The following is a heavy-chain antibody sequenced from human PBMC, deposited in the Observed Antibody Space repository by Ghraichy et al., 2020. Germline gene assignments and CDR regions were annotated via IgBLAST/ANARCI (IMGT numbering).Heavy chain of an antibody. Sequence: GGSLRLSCAASGFTFSSYSMNWVRQAPGKGLEWVSSISSSSSYIYYADSVKGRFTISRDNAKNSLYLQMNSLRAEDTAVYYCARDRSRDGYRGDFDYWGQGTLVTVSS. CDR3: ARDRSRDGYRGDFDY. J-gene: IGHJ4*02. D-gene: IGHD5-24*01. V-gene: IGHV3-21*01. CDR1: GFTFSSYS. CDR2: ISSSSSYI.